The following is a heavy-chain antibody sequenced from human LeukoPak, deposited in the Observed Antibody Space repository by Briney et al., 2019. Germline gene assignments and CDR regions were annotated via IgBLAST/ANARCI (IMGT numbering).Heavy chain of an antibody. CDR3: ARAAGPRSPIFDP. CDR2: IYTSGST. Sequence: PSQTLSLTCSVSGGSISSGSYYWSWIRQPAGKGLEWIGRIYTSGSTNYNPSLKSRVTISIDTSKKQFSLRLTSVTAADTAVYYCARAAGPRSPIFDPWGQGTLVTVSS. V-gene: IGHV4-61*02. CDR1: GGSISSGSYY. J-gene: IGHJ5*02.